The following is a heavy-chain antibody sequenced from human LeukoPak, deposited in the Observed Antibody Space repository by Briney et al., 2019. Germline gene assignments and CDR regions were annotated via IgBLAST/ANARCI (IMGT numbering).Heavy chain of an antibody. V-gene: IGHV1-2*02. Sequence: ASVKVSCKASGYTFTGYYMHWVRQAPGQGLEWMGWINPNSGGTNYAQKFQGRVTITRNTSISTAYMELSSLRSEDTAVYYCTRGVFGVAFDAFDIWGQGTMVTVSS. CDR1: GYTFTGYY. D-gene: IGHD3-3*01. CDR2: INPNSGGT. J-gene: IGHJ3*02. CDR3: TRGVFGVAFDAFDI.